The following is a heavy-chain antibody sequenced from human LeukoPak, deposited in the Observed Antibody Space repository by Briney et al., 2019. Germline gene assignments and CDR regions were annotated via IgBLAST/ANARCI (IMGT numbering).Heavy chain of an antibody. CDR1: GYTFTSYG. Sequence: ASVKVSCKASGYTFTSYGISWVRQAPGQGLEWMGWISAYNGNTNYAQKLQGRVTMTTDTSTSTAYMELRSLRSDDTAVYYCAKQFWSGYYNAFDIWGQGTMVTVSS. V-gene: IGHV1-18*01. CDR3: AKQFWSGYYNAFDI. D-gene: IGHD3-3*02. CDR2: ISAYNGNT. J-gene: IGHJ3*02.